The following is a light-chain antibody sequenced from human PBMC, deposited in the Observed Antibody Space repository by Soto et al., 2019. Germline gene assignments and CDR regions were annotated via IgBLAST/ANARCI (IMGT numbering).Light chain of an antibody. J-gene: IGKJ2*01. CDR2: GAA. Sequence: EIVMTQSPATLSVSPGERATLSCRASQSVSSNFAWYQQKPGQAPTLLIYGAATRATGIPARFSGSGSGTEFTLTISSLQSEDFAVYYCQQYNNWPPAFGQGTKLEIK. CDR1: QSVSSN. V-gene: IGKV3-15*01. CDR3: QQYNNWPPA.